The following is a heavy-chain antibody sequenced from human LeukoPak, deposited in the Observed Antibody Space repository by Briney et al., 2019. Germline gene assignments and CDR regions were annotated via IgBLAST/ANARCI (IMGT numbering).Heavy chain of an antibody. J-gene: IGHJ6*03. CDR2: IYTSGST. CDR1: GGSISSGSYY. CDR3: ARVAAAAGTGFYYYYYMDV. Sequence: SSETLSLTCTVSGGSISSGSYYWSWIRQPAGKGLEWIGRIYTSGSTNYNPSLKSRVTISVDTSKNQFSLKLSSVTAADTAVYYCARVAAAAGTGFYYYYYMDVWGKGTTVTVSS. D-gene: IGHD6-13*01. V-gene: IGHV4-61*02.